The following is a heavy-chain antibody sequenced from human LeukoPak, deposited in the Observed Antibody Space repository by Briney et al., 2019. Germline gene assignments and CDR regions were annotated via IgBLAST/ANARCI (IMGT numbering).Heavy chain of an antibody. CDR2: IRYDGSNK. Sequence: RGSLSLACAASGFTFSTFDMHWVRQAPGKGLEWVAFIRYDGSNKYYADSVKGRFTISRDNSKNTLYLQMNSLRAEDTAVYYCAKRRYSSGWFLDYWGQGTLVTVSS. J-gene: IGHJ4*02. CDR3: AKRRYSSGWFLDY. D-gene: IGHD6-19*01. V-gene: IGHV3-30*02. CDR1: GFTFSTFD.